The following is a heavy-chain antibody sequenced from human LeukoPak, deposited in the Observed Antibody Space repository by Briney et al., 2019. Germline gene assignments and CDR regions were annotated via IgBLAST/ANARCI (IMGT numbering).Heavy chain of an antibody. J-gene: IGHJ3*01. V-gene: IGHV3-20*04. CDR2: INRNSGST. Sequence: GGSLRLSCAASGFTFSSYAMSWVRQAPGKGLEWVSGINRNSGSTDYADSVKGRFTISRDNAKNSLYLQMNSLRAEDTALYYCASVGDAFDVWGQGTMVTVSS. CDR3: ASVGDAFDV. CDR1: GFTFSSYA.